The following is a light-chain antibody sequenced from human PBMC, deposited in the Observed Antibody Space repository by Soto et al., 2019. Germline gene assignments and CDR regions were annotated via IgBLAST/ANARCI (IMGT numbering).Light chain of an antibody. V-gene: IGKV3-15*01. CDR2: GAS. J-gene: IGKJ1*01. Sequence: EIVMTQSPATLSVSPGERATLSCRARQSISSNLAWYQHKPGQAPRLLIYGASTRATGIPARFSGSGSGTEFTLTISSLQSEDFAVYSCQQYNSWPPWTFGQGTKVEIK. CDR3: QQYNSWPPWT. CDR1: QSISSN.